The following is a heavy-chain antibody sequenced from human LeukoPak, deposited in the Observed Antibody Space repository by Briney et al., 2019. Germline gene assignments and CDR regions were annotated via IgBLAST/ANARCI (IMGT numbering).Heavy chain of an antibody. CDR1: GGSISRYY. D-gene: IGHD6-13*01. CDR3: ARLDSIAAAGTWNDY. CDR2: IYHSGST. V-gene: IGHV4-59*12. J-gene: IGHJ4*02. Sequence: SETLSLTCTVSGGSISRYYWSWIRQPPGKGLEWIGYIYHSGSTYYNPSLKSRVTISVDRSKNQFSLKLSSVTAADTAVYYCARLDSIAAAGTWNDYWGQGTLVTVSS.